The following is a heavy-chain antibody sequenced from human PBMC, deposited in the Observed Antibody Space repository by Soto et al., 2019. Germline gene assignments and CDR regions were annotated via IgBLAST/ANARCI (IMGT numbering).Heavy chain of an antibody. CDR2: IKSKTDGGTT. Sequence: GSLRLSCAASGFTFSNAWINWVRQAPGKGLEWVGRIKSKTDGGTTDYAEPVKGRFAISRDDSNNMVYLQMNSLKIEDTAVYYCTTDSYSTIIIVRFDYWGHGTLVTAPQ. CDR1: GFTFSNAW. V-gene: IGHV3-15*07. J-gene: IGHJ4*01. CDR3: TTDSYSTIIIVRFDY. D-gene: IGHD3-22*01.